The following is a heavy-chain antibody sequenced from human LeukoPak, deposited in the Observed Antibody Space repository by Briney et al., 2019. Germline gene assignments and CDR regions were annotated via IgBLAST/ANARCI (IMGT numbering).Heavy chain of an antibody. Sequence: SETLSLTCAVYGGSFSGYYWSWIRQPPGKGLEWIGEINHSGSTNYNPSLKCRVTISVDTSKNQFSLKLSSVTAADTAVYYCARSIVVVPAAIRHYYMDVWGKGTTVTVSS. CDR3: ARSIVVVPAAIRHYYMDV. CDR2: INHSGST. V-gene: IGHV4-34*01. CDR1: GGSFSGYY. D-gene: IGHD2-2*02. J-gene: IGHJ6*03.